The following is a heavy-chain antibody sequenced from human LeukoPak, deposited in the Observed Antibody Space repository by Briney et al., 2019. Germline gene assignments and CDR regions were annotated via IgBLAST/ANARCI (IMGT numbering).Heavy chain of an antibody. CDR2: IYYSGST. V-gene: IGHV4-30-4*02. CDR1: GGSISSGDYY. Sequence: SETLSLTCTVSGGSISSGDYYWSWIRQPPGKGLEWIGYIYYSGSTYYNPSLESRVTISVDTSKNQFSLKLSSVTAADTAVYYCARDGNPWNLDVWGRGTLVTVSS. CDR3: ARDGNPWNLDV. J-gene: IGHJ2*01. D-gene: IGHD1-14*01.